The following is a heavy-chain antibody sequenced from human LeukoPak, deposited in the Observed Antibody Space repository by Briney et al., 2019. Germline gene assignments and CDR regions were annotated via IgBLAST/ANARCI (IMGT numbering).Heavy chain of an antibody. Sequence: ASVKVSCKVSGYTLTELSMHWVRQAPGKGLEWMGGFDPEDGETIYAQKFQGRVTMTEDTSTDTAYMELSSLRSEDTAVYYCASYKMVRGVIIPYFDYWGQGTLVTVSS. CDR2: FDPEDGET. CDR3: ASYKMVRGVIIPYFDY. D-gene: IGHD3-10*01. V-gene: IGHV1-24*01. CDR1: GYTLTELS. J-gene: IGHJ4*02.